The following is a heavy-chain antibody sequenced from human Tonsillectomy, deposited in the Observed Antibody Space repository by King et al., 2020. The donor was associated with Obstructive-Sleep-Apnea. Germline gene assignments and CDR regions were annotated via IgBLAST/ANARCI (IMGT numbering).Heavy chain of an antibody. V-gene: IGHV2-26*01. CDR1: GFSLSNARMG. J-gene: IGHJ4*02. Sequence: TLQESGPVLVKPTETLTLTCTVSGFSLSNARMGVRWIRQPPGKALEWLAHIFSNDEKSYSTSLKSRLTISKDTSKSQVVLTMTNMDPVDTATYYCARINSDYYDSSGYYYQFDYWGQGTLVTVSS. CDR2: IFSNDEK. CDR3: ARINSDYYDSSGYYYQFDY. D-gene: IGHD3-22*01.